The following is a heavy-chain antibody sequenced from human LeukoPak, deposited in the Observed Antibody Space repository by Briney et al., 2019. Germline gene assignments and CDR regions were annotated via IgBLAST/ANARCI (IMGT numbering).Heavy chain of an antibody. CDR2: IYYSGST. CDR3: VRLGVVGLDQNWFDP. V-gene: IGHV4-59*01. D-gene: IGHD2-2*01. Sequence: SETPSLTCTVSGGSISSYYWSWIRQPPGKGLEWIGYIYYSGSTNYNPSLKSRVTISVDTSKNQFSLKLSSVTAADTAVYYCVRLGVVGLDQNWFDPWGQGTLVSVSS. CDR1: GGSISSYY. J-gene: IGHJ5*02.